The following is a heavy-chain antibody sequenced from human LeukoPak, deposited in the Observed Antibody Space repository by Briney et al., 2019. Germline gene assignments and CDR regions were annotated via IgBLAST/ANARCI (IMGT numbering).Heavy chain of an antibody. V-gene: IGHV3-20*04. CDR3: AREYYGSGSYYNVGD. D-gene: IGHD3-10*01. CDR1: GFTFDDYG. J-gene: IGHJ4*02. Sequence: GGSLRLSCAASGFTFDDYGMSWVRQAPGKGLEWVSGINWNGGRTGYADSAKGRFTISRDNAKKSLYVQMNSLRAEDTALYYCAREYYGSGSYYNVGDWGQGTLVTVSS. CDR2: INWNGGRT.